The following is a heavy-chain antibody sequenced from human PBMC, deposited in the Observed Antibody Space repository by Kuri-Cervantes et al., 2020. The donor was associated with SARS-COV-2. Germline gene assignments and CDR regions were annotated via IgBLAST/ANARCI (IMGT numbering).Heavy chain of an antibody. D-gene: IGHD2-8*01. V-gene: IGHV4-59*08. Sequence: GSLRLSCIVSGDSITNHFWSWIRQPPGKGLEWLGYTYNSESTHYNTSLKSRITISVDTSKNHFSLKLTSLTAADTAVYYCARHDIGLGVLMVYARLGAFDIWGQGTMVTVSS. CDR2: TYNSEST. CDR1: GDSITNHF. J-gene: IGHJ3*02. CDR3: ARHDIGLGVLMVYARLGAFDI.